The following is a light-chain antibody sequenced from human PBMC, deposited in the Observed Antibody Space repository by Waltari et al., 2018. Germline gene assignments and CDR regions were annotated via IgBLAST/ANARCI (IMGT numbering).Light chain of an antibody. V-gene: IGKV3-20*01. CDR2: GAS. CDR3: QHYVRLPVT. J-gene: IGKJ1*01. CDR1: QSVGGT. Sequence: EIVLTQSPGTLSLSPGERATLSCWASQSVGGTLAWYQQKPGQAPRLLIYGASSRATGIPDRFSGSGSGTVFSLSISRLEPEDSAVYYCQHYVRLPVTFGLGTKVEIK.